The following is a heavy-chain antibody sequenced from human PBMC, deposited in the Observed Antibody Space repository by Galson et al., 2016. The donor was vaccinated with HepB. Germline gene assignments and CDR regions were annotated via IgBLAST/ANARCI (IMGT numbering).Heavy chain of an antibody. Sequence: SLRLSCAGSGLTFSPVSLNWVRQAPGKGLEWISYISSSGSTIHYADSVKGRFTVTRDNAKNSVYLQMNSLGDGDTAVYYCARISPYEGGFWGQGTLVIVSS. V-gene: IGHV3-48*02. CDR3: ARISPYEGGF. J-gene: IGHJ4*02. CDR1: GLTFSPVS. D-gene: IGHD1-26*01. CDR2: ISSSGSTI.